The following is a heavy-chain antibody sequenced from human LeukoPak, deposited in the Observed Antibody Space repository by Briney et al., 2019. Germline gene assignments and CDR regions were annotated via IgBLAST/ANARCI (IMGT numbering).Heavy chain of an antibody. V-gene: IGHV3-21*01. J-gene: IGHJ6*03. CDR2: ISSTSSYI. Sequence: GGSLRLSCAASGFTFSSYGMHWVRQAPGKGLEWVSSISSTSSYIYYADSVKGRFTISRDNAKNSLYLQMNSLRAEDTAVYNCARDRELEGYYYYYMDVWGKGTTVTVSS. CDR1: GFTFSSYG. CDR3: ARDRELEGYYYYYMDV. D-gene: IGHD1-1*01.